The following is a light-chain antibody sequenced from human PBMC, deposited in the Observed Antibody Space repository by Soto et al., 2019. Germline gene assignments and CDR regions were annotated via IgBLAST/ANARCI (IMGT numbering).Light chain of an antibody. J-gene: IGLJ1*01. Sequence: SYELTQTPSVSVSPGQTARITCSGDALPKQNAYWYQQKPGQAPELVIYKDIERPSGIPDRFSGSSSGTTVTLTISRVQEEDEADYYCQSADNSGIYYVFGTGTKLTVL. CDR3: QSADNSGIYYV. CDR1: ALPKQN. V-gene: IGLV3-25*03. CDR2: KDI.